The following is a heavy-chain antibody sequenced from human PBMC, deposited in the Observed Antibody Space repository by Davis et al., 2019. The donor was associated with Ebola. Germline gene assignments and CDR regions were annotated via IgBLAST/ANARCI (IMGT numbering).Heavy chain of an antibody. CDR3: ARSSRVDS. Sequence: MPSETLSLTCTVSGGSISSGGYYWSWIRQLPGKGLEWIGEINYEGSTNYNPSLRSRVTMSADTSKSQFSLMVISVTAADTGVYYCARSSRVDSWGQGTLVTVSS. V-gene: IGHV4-39*01. CDR2: INYEGST. J-gene: IGHJ4*02. CDR1: GGSISSGGYY. D-gene: IGHD6-6*01.